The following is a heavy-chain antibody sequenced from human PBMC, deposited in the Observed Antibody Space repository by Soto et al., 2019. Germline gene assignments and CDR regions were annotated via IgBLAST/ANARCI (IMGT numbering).Heavy chain of an antibody. D-gene: IGHD3-9*01. V-gene: IGHV3-21*01. J-gene: IGHJ4*02. Sequence: EVQLVESGGGLVKPGGSLRLSCAASGFTFSSYSMNWVRQAPGKGLEWVSSISSSSSYIYYADSVKGRFTISRDNAKNSLYLQMNSLRAEDTAVYYCARDRNYAILTGYPTKDYWGQGTLVTVSS. CDR1: GFTFSSYS. CDR2: ISSSSSYI. CDR3: ARDRNYAILTGYPTKDY.